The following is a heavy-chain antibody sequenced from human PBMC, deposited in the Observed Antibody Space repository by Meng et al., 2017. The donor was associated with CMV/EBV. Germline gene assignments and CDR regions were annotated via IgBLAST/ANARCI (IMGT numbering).Heavy chain of an antibody. CDR1: GFTFSSYW. Sequence: GESLKISCAASGFTFSSYWMSWVRQAPGKGLEWVANIKQDGSEKYYVDSVKGRFTISRDNAKNSLYLQMNSLRAEDTAVYYCARAGDCRYCSSTSCYWANYYYGMDVWGQGTTVTVSS. J-gene: IGHJ6*02. D-gene: IGHD2-2*01. V-gene: IGHV3-7*01. CDR3: ARAGDCRYCSSTSCYWANYYYGMDV. CDR2: IKQDGSEK.